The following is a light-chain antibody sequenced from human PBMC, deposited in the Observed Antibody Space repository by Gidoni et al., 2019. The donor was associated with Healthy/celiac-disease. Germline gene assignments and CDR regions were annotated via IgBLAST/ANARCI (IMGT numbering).Light chain of an antibody. Sequence: EIVLTHSPATLSLSPGERATLTCRASQSVSSYLAWYQQKPGQAPRLLIYDASTRATGIPARFSGSGSGTDFTLTISSLEPEDFAVYYCQQRSNWPRIFTFGPGTKVDIK. CDR1: QSVSSY. CDR2: DAS. V-gene: IGKV3-11*01. J-gene: IGKJ3*01. CDR3: QQRSNWPRIFT.